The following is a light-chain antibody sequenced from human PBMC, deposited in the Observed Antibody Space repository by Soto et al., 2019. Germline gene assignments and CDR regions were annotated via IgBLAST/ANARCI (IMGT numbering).Light chain of an antibody. CDR1: SSNIGAGYD. CDR3: QSYDNNLVV. Sequence: QSVLTQPPSVSGAPGQRVTISCTGSSSNIGAGYDVHWYRQLSGTAPTVLIYGNINRPSGVPDRFSASKSGTSASLAINGLQAEDEADYYCQSYDNNLVVFGGGTKVTVL. J-gene: IGLJ2*01. V-gene: IGLV1-40*01. CDR2: GNI.